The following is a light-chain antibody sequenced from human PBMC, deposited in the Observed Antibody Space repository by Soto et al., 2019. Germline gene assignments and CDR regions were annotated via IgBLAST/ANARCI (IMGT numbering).Light chain of an antibody. Sequence: EIVMTQSPATLSVSPGERATLSCRASQSVSSNLAWYQQKPGQAPRLLIYGASTSATGIPARFSGSGSGTEFTLTISSLKSDDFAGYDWQQYNYWPPAFGQGTKVEIK. CDR3: QQYNYWPPA. V-gene: IGKV3-15*01. CDR1: QSVSSN. CDR2: GAS. J-gene: IGKJ1*01.